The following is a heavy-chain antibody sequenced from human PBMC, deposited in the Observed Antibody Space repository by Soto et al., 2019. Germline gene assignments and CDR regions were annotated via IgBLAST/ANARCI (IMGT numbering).Heavy chain of an antibody. CDR2: IYYSGST. J-gene: IGHJ4*02. Sequence: SETLSLTCTVSGGSISSYYWSWIRQPPGKGLEWIGYIYYSGSTNYNPSLKSRVTISVDTSKNRFSLKLSSVTAADTAVYYCASGELLDPLIFDYWGQGTLVTVSS. CDR1: GGSISSYY. CDR3: ASGELLDPLIFDY. V-gene: IGHV4-59*01. D-gene: IGHD1-26*01.